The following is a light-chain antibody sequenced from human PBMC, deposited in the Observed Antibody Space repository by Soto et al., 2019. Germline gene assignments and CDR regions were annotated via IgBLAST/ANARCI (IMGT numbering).Light chain of an antibody. CDR3: QQYNNLPPDT. V-gene: IGKV3-15*01. CDR2: GAS. J-gene: IGKJ2*01. Sequence: EIILTQSPASLSVSPGERATLSCRASQSVNTTLAWYQQKPGQAPRLLIYGASTRATGIPGRFRGSGSGTEFTLTITSLQSEDFAVYFCQQYNNLPPDTFGQGTKLEIK. CDR1: QSVNTT.